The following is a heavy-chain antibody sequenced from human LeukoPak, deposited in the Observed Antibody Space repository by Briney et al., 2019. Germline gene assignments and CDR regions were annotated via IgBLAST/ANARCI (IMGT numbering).Heavy chain of an antibody. Sequence: SETLSLTCTVSGGSISSHYWTWIRQSPVEGLEWIGDISNSGSTSYNPSLKSRVTISIDTSKNQFSLKLSSVTAADTAVYYCGRDALVGYFSYYYMDVWGKGTTVTVSS. J-gene: IGHJ6*03. CDR1: GGSISSHY. CDR2: ISNSGST. D-gene: IGHD2-15*01. V-gene: IGHV4-59*11. CDR3: GRDALVGYFSYYYMDV.